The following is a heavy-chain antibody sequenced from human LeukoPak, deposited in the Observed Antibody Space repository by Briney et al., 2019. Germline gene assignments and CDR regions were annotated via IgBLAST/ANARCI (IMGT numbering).Heavy chain of an antibody. D-gene: IGHD3-22*01. CDR3: ARLAQGESLYYYDSSGYFPFFDY. CDR1: GGSISSYY. CDR2: IYYSGST. J-gene: IGHJ4*02. V-gene: IGHV4-59*08. Sequence: SETLSLTCTVSGGSISSYYWSWIRQPPGKGLEWIGYIYYSGSTNYNPSLKSRVTISVDTSKNQFSLKLSSVTAADTAVYYCARLAQGESLYYYDSSGYFPFFDYWGQGTLVTVSS.